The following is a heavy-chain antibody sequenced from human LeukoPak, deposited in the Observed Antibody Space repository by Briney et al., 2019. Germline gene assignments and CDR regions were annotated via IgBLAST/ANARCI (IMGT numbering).Heavy chain of an antibody. CDR3: ARGPESSGYYTFDF. D-gene: IGHD3-22*01. CDR2: IYISGST. J-gene: IGHJ4*02. Sequence: KPSETLSLTCTVSGASISSFYWSWIRQPAGKGLEWIGHIYISGSTNYNPSLKSRVTMSLDTSKNQFSLKLTSVTAADTAVYYCARGPESSGYYTFDFWGQGTLVTVSS. CDR1: GASISSFY. V-gene: IGHV4-4*07.